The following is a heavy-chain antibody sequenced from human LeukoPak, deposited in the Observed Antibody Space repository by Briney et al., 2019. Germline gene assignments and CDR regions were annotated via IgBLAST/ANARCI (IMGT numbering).Heavy chain of an antibody. CDR3: ARLILGITMVRGVIHGYYFDY. Sequence: SETLSLTCTVSGGSISSSSYYWGWIRQPPGKGLEWIGSIYYSGSTYYNPSLKSRVTISVDTSKNQFSLKLSSVTAADTAVYYCARLILGITMVRGVIHGYYFDYWGQGTLVTVSS. J-gene: IGHJ4*02. CDR1: GGSISSSSYY. D-gene: IGHD3-10*01. V-gene: IGHV4-39*01. CDR2: IYYSGST.